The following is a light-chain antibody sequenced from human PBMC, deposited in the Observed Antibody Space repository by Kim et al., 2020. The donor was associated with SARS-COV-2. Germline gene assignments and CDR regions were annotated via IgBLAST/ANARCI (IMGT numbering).Light chain of an antibody. CDR3: PQYASSPRT. J-gene: IGKJ1*01. Sequence: EIVLTQFPGTLSLSPGESATLSCRASQSVGNNYLAWFHQKPGQSPRVVIYGASSRAPSIPDRFAGSGSGTDFSLTISRLEPEDFAVYYCPQYASSPRTFGQGPKLEI. CDR1: QSVGNNY. V-gene: IGKV3-20*01. CDR2: GAS.